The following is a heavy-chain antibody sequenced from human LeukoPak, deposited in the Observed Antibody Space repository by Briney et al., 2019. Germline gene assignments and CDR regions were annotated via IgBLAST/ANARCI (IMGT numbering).Heavy chain of an antibody. Sequence: GGSLRLSCATSGLTIRTTWMHWVRQAPGKGLMWVSRMNGEGTTIDYADSVKGRFTVSRDYAKNTLFLQMNNLRTEDTALYFCATARNFRFEYWGQGSLVIVSA. CDR3: ATARNFRFEY. J-gene: IGHJ4*02. CDR2: MNGEGTTI. D-gene: IGHD1-7*01. CDR1: GLTIRTTW. V-gene: IGHV3-74*01.